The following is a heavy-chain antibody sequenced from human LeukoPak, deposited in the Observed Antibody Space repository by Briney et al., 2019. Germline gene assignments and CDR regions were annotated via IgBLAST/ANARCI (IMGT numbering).Heavy chain of an antibody. Sequence: SETLSLTCTVSGGSINSYYWSWIRQPAGKGLEWIGRIYTSGSTNYNPSLKSRVTISVDTSKNQFSLKLSSVTAADTAVYYCARTYCSSTSCYGFFDYWGQGTLVTVSS. CDR3: ARTYCSSTSCYGFFDY. D-gene: IGHD2-2*01. J-gene: IGHJ4*02. CDR2: IYTSGST. CDR1: GGSINSYY. V-gene: IGHV4-4*07.